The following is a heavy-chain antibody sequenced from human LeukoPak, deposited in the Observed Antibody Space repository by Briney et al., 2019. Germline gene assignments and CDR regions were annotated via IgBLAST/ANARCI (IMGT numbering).Heavy chain of an antibody. D-gene: IGHD1-7*01. CDR2: INGESTFK. CDR1: GFSFSSPG. CDR3: AKYQTGTWTSYDSSDI. V-gene: IGHV3-21*01. J-gene: IGHJ3*02. Sequence: GGSLRLSCTASGFSFSSPGMNWVRQAPGKGLEWVSSINGESTFKVYADSVKGRFTISRDNSRNSLYLQMNSLRAEDTAVYYCAKYQTGTWTSYDSSDIWGQGTLVTVSS.